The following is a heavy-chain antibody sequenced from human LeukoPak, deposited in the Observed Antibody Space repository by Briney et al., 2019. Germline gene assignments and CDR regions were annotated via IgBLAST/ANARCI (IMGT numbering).Heavy chain of an antibody. D-gene: IGHD6-25*01. CDR3: AKDQRDPILRYFDY. V-gene: IGHV3-23*01. CDR1: GFTFSSYA. Sequence: GGSLRLSCAASGFTFSSYAMSWVRQAPGKGVEWVSAISGSGGSTYYADSVKGRFTISRDNSKNTLYLQMNSLRADDTAVYYCAKDQRDPILRYFDYWGQGTLVTVSS. J-gene: IGHJ4*02. CDR2: ISGSGGST.